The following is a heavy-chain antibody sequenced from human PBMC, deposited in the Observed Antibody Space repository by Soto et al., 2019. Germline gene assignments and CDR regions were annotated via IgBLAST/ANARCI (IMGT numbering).Heavy chain of an antibody. J-gene: IGHJ3*02. V-gene: IGHV4-59*01. D-gene: IGHD5-18*01. CDR1: GGSISNFY. CDR3: ARDLRGYSYGYDAFDI. CDR2: ISYSGST. Sequence: PSETLSLTCTVSGGSISNFYWSWIRQPPGKGLEWMGYISYSGSTNYNPSLKSRITISVDTSKNQFSLKLTSVTAADAAVYYCARDLRGYSYGYDAFDIWGQGTMVTVSS.